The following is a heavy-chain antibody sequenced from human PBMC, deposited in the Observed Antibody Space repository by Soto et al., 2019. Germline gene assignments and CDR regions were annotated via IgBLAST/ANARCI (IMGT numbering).Heavy chain of an antibody. J-gene: IGHJ5*02. V-gene: IGHV2-5*02. CDR3: ANRRPYNWFDP. CDR2: IYWDDEK. CDR1: GFSLTTPHVG. Sequence: QITLKESGPPLVKPTQTLTLTCTFSGFSLTTPHVGVGWIRQPPGKALEWLALIYWDDEKHYSPSLKSRLTITKDTSKNQVVLTMTNMDPVDTGTYYCANRRPYNWFDPWGQGILVTVSS.